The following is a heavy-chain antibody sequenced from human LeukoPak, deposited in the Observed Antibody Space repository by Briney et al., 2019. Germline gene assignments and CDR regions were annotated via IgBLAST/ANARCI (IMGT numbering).Heavy chain of an antibody. CDR3: ATDSMTTVTGGLDY. J-gene: IGHJ4*02. D-gene: IGHD4-17*01. CDR2: FDPEDGET. V-gene: IGHV1-24*01. CDR1: GYTLTELS. Sequence: ASVKVSCKVSGYTLTELSMHWVRQAPGKGLEWMGGFDPEDGETIYAQKFQGRVTMTEDTSTDTAYMELSSLRSEDTAVYYCATDSMTTVTGGLDYWGQGTLVTVSS.